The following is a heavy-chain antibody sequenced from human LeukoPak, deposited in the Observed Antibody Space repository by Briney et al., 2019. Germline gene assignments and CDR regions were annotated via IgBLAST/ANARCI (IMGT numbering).Heavy chain of an antibody. V-gene: IGHV3-48*03. CDR3: VRNWGFDD. D-gene: IGHD7-27*01. CDR2: ISSSGDTI. J-gene: IGHJ4*02. CDR1: GFSFSTYE. Sequence: GGSLRLSCAASGFSFSTYEMNWVRQAPGRGLEWVSYISSSGDTIYYPDSVKRRFIISRDNAEHSLYLQMNSLRAEDTALCYCVRNWGFDDWGQGTLVPVS.